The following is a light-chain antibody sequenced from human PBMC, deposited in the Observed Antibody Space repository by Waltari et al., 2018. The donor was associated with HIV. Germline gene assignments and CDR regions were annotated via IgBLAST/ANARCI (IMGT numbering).Light chain of an antibody. CDR3: CAYAGSTTYVI. Sequence: QSALTQPASVSASPAQSITLSRTGTSSDVVGANLVSWYQQHPGKAPKLMIYEVSKRPSGVSNRFSGSKSGNTASLTITGLQAEDEADYYCCAYAGSTTYVIFGGGTKLTVL. J-gene: IGLJ2*01. V-gene: IGLV2-23*02. CDR1: SSDVVGANL. CDR2: EVS.